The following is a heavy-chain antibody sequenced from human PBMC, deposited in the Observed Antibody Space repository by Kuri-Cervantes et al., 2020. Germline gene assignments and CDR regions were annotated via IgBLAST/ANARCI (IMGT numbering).Heavy chain of an antibody. D-gene: IGHD6-13*01. CDR3: ARDRIAAAGDYYYYYGMDV. Sequence: ASVKVSCKASGYTFTSYYMHWVRQAPGQGLEWMGIINPSGGSTSYAQKFQGRVTMTRDTSTSTVYMELSRLRSDDTAVYYCARDRIAAAGDYYYYYGMDVWGQGTTVTVSS. J-gene: IGHJ6*02. V-gene: IGHV1-46*01. CDR1: GYTFTSYY. CDR2: INPSGGST.